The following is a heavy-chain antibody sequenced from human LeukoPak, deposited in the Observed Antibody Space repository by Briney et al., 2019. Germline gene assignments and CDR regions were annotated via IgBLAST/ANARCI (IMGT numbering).Heavy chain of an antibody. Sequence: SETLSLTCTVSGYSISSGYYWGWIRQPPGKGLEWIGGIYHSGSTYYNPSLKSRVTISVDTSKNQFSLKLSSVTAADTAVYYCARDGSYRWADAFDIWGQGTMVTVSS. D-gene: IGHD3-16*02. CDR1: GYSISSGYY. J-gene: IGHJ3*02. V-gene: IGHV4-38-2*02. CDR3: ARDGSYRWADAFDI. CDR2: IYHSGST.